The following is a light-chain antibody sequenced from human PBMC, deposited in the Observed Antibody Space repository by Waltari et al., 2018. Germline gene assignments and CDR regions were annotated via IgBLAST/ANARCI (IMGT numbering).Light chain of an antibody. Sequence: EIVLTQSPGTLSLSPGERATLSCRASQSVRSSYLAWYQQKPGQAPRLLIHDASRRAPGIPARFSGSGSGTDFTLTITGLEPEDFAVYYCQQYGNSPWTFAQGTKVEIK. J-gene: IGKJ1*01. CDR1: QSVRSSY. CDR2: DAS. CDR3: QQYGNSPWT. V-gene: IGKV3-20*01.